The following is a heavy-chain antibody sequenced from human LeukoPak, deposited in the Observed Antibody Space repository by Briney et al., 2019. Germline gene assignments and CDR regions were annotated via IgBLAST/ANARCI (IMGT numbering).Heavy chain of an antibody. CDR2: IKSKTEGGTT. V-gene: IGHV3-15*01. Sequence: GGSLRLSCAASGFTFTNAWMSWVRQAPGKGLEWVGRIKSKTEGGTTDYAAPVKGRFTISRDHSKTTLYLQMNSLRAEDTAMYYCARLHYRYYYYYYGMDVWGQGTTVTVSS. D-gene: IGHD3-16*01. CDR3: ARLHYRYYYYYYGMDV. J-gene: IGHJ6*02. CDR1: GFTFTNAW.